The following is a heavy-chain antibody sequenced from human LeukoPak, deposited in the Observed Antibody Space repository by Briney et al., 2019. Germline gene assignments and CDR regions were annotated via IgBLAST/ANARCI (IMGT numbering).Heavy chain of an antibody. CDR2: ISGSGGST. V-gene: IGHV3-23*01. J-gene: IGHJ4*02. CDR1: GFTFSSYA. D-gene: IGHD3-9*01. Sequence: GGSLRLSCAASGFTFSSYAVSWVRQAPGKGLEWVSAISGSGGSTYYADSVKGRFTISRDNSKNTLYLQMNSLRAEDTAVYYCAKDASRILRYFDWLLDYWGQRTLVTVSS. CDR3: AKDASRILRYFDWLLDY.